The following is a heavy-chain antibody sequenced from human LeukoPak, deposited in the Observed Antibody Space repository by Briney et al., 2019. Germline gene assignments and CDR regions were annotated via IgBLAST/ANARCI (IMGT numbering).Heavy chain of an antibody. CDR1: GGTFSSYA. Sequence: ASVKISCKASGGTFSSYAISWVRQAPGQGLEWMGGIIPIFGTANYAQKFQGRVTITADESTSTVYMELSSLRSEDTAMYYCARDTSAYLNYLDHWGQGTLVTVSS. CDR2: IIPIFGTA. V-gene: IGHV1-69*13. CDR3: ARDTSAYLNYLDH. D-gene: IGHD3-22*01. J-gene: IGHJ4*02.